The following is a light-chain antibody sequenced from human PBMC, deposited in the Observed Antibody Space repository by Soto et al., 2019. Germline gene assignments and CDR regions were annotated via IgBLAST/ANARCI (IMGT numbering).Light chain of an antibody. CDR2: GAS. J-gene: IGKJ2*01. V-gene: IGKV1-39*01. CDR1: HTIATY. CDR3: QQFYYYPHT. Sequence: IQMTQSPSSLSASVGDGVTLTCRASHTIATYLNWYQQKPGQVPEVLIYGASRLHVGVPSRVTGSGYGTDFTLPINNLQPEDFAIYYCQQFYYYPHTFGQGTKLEVK.